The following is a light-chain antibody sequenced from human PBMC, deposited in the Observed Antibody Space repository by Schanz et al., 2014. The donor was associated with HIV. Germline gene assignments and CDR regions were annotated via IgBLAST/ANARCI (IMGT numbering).Light chain of an antibody. CDR1: QSVSTK. V-gene: IGKV3-20*01. Sequence: PGERATLSCRASQSVSTKLAWYQQKPGQAPRLLIYGTSSRATGIPDRFSGSGSGTDFTLTISRLEPEDFAVYYCQQYGSSPGTFGQGTKVEIK. CDR2: GTS. J-gene: IGKJ1*01. CDR3: QQYGSSPGT.